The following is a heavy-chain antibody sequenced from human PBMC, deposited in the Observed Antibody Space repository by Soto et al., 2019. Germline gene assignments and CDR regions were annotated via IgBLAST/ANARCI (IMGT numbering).Heavy chain of an antibody. J-gene: IGHJ6*02. CDR2: ISGSGGST. D-gene: IGHD1-26*01. Sequence: PGGSLRLSCAASGFTFGNYAMSWVRQAPGKGLQWVSAISGSGGSTYYADSVKGRFTISRDNSKNTLYLQMNSLRAEDTAVYYCAKEGGSSLFYYYGMDVWGQGTTVTVS. CDR3: AKEGGSSLFYYYGMDV. V-gene: IGHV3-23*01. CDR1: GFTFGNYA.